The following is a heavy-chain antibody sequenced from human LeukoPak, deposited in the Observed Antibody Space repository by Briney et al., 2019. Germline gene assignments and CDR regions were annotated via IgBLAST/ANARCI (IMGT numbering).Heavy chain of an antibody. CDR3: ARGIAVAGTPLDY. Sequence: SETLSPTCAVYGGSFSGYYWSWVRQPPGKGLEWIGEINHSGSTNYNPSLKSRVTISVDTSKNQFSLKLSSVTAADTAVYYCARGIAVAGTPLDYWGQGTLVTVSS. J-gene: IGHJ4*02. CDR2: INHSGST. D-gene: IGHD6-19*01. V-gene: IGHV4-34*01. CDR1: GGSFSGYY.